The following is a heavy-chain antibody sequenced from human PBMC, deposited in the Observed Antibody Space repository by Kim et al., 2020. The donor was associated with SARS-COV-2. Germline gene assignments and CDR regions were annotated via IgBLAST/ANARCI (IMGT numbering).Heavy chain of an antibody. V-gene: IGHV3-74*01. D-gene: IGHD6-19*01. Sequence: ADSVKGRFTIPRDNAKNTLYLQMNSLRVEDTAVYYCAKPIAVTGTGGFDPWGQGTLVTVSS. J-gene: IGHJ5*02. CDR3: AKPIAVTGTGGFDP.